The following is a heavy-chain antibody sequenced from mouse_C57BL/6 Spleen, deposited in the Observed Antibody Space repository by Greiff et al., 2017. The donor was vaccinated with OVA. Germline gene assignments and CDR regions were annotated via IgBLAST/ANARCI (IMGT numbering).Heavy chain of an antibody. J-gene: IGHJ2*01. CDR3: ARGASPPYYYFDY. D-gene: IGHD2-10*01. CDR1: GFTFSDYG. V-gene: IGHV5-17*01. CDR2: ISSGSSTI. Sequence: DVQLVESGGGLVKPGGSLKLSCAASGFTFSDYGMHWVRQAPEKGLEWVAYISSGSSTIYYADTVKGRFTISRDNAKNTLFLQMTSLRSEDTAMYYCARGASPPYYYFDYWGQGTTLTVSS.